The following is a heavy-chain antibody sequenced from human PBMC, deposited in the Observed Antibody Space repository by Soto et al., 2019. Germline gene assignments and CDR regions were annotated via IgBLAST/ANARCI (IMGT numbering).Heavy chain of an antibody. J-gene: IGHJ4*02. CDR1: GFTFSSYA. V-gene: IGHV3-23*01. CDR3: AKSRVGATSPSDY. CDR2: ISGSDVST. Sequence: EVQLLESGGGLVQPGGSLRLSCAASGFTFSSYAMSWVRQAPGKGLEWVSVISGSDVSTYYADSVKGRFTISRDNSKNALYLERTSLRAEDTAVYYCAKSRVGATSPSDYWGQGTLVTVSS. D-gene: IGHD1-26*01.